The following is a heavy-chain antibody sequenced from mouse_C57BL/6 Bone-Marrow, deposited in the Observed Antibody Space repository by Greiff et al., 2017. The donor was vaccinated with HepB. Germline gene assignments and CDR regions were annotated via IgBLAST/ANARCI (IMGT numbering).Heavy chain of an antibody. J-gene: IGHJ3*01. D-gene: IGHD1-1*01. CDR2: IYPGSGST. V-gene: IGHV1-55*01. Sequence: QVQLQQPGAELVKPGASVKMSCKASGYTFTSYWITWVKQRPGQGLEWIGDIYPGSGSTNYNEKFKSKATLTVDTSSSTAYMQLSSLTSEDSAVYYCARQYYYGSTWFAYWGQGTLVTVSA. CDR3: ARQYYYGSTWFAY. CDR1: GYTFTSYW.